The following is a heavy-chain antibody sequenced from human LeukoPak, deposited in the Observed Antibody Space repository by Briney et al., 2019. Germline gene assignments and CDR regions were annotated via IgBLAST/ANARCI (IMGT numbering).Heavy chain of an antibody. Sequence: GASVKVSCKASGYTFTGYYMHWVRQAPGQGLEWMGWINPNSGGTNCAQKFQGWVTMTRDMSTSTVYMELSSLRSEDTAVYYCARGRDYPKVPIGYWGQGTLVTVSS. CDR1: GYTFTGYY. CDR2: INPNSGGT. V-gene: IGHV1-2*04. D-gene: IGHD4-17*01. CDR3: ARGRDYPKVPIGY. J-gene: IGHJ4*02.